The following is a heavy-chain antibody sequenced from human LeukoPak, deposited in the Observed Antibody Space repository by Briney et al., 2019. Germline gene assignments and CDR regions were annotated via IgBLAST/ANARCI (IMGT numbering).Heavy chain of an antibody. CDR1: GYTFTGYY. J-gene: IGHJ5*02. V-gene: IGHV1-2*02. CDR2: INPNSGGT. D-gene: IGHD3-10*01. CDR3: ARGQVRAAPTCPFDP. Sequence: ASVKLSCKASGYTFTGYYMHWVRQAPGQGLEWMGWINPNSGGTNYAQKFQGRVTMTRDTSISTAYMELSRLRSDDTAVYYCARGQVRAAPTCPFDPWGQGTLVTVSS.